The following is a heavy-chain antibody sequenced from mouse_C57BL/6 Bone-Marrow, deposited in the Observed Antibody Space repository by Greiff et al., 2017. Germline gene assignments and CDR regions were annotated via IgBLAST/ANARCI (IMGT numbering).Heavy chain of an antibody. V-gene: IGHV8-8*01. J-gene: IGHJ3*01. CDR3: ARIFYYVYDDWFAY. CDR1: GFSLSTFGMG. D-gene: IGHD2-2*01. CDR2: IWWDDDK. Sequence: QVTLKESGPGILQPSQTLSLTCSFSGFSLSTFGMGVGWIRQPSGKGLEWLAHIWWDDDKYYNLALKSRPPHSKDTSKNQVFLMIANVDTADTATYFCARIFYYVYDDWFAYWGQGTLVTVSA.